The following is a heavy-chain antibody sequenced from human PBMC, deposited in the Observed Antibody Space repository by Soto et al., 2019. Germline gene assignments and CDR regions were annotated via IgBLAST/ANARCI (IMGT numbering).Heavy chain of an antibody. J-gene: IGHJ5*02. CDR3: VRDRYSSSGWFDP. Sequence: SQTLSLTCAISGDSVSSYSAAWNWIRQSPSGGLEWLGRTYYRSRSFSDYAESVKSRIIINPDTSKNQFSLQLKSATPEDTAVYYCVRDRYSSSGWFDPWGQGTPVTVSS. V-gene: IGHV6-1*01. D-gene: IGHD3-10*01. CDR2: TYYRSRSFS. CDR1: GDSVSSYSAA.